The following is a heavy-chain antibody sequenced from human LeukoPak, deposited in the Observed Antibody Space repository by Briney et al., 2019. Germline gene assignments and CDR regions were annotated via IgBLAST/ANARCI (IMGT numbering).Heavy chain of an antibody. V-gene: IGHV1-2*02. D-gene: IGHD3-22*01. Sequence: ASVKVSCKASGYTFTGYYMHWVRQAPGQGLEWMGWINPNSGSTNYAQKFQGRVTMTRDTSISTAYMELNRLRSDDTAVYYCARRHYYDSSGYDYWGQGTLVTVSS. CDR3: ARRHYYDSSGYDY. CDR1: GYTFTGYY. J-gene: IGHJ4*02. CDR2: INPNSGST.